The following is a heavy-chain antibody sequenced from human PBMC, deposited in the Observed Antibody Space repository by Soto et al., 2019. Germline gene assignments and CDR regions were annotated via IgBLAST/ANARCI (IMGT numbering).Heavy chain of an antibody. CDR2: IIPIFGTA. D-gene: IGHD6-13*01. V-gene: IGHV1-69*01. Sequence: ASVKVSFKASGGTFSSYAISWVRQAPGQGLECMGGIIPIFGTANYAQKFQGRVTITADESTSTAYMELSSLRSEDTAVYYCAESSSWKYWGQGTLVTVSS. CDR1: GGTFSSYA. CDR3: AESSSWKY. J-gene: IGHJ4*02.